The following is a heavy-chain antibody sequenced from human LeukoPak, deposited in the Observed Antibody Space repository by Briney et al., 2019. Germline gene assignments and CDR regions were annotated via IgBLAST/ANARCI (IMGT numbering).Heavy chain of an antibody. Sequence: ASVKVSCKASGYTFTGYYMHWVRQAPGQGLEWMGWINPNSGGTNYAQKFQGRVTMTRDTSISTAYMELSRLRSDDTAVYYCARVGDVCGSYPTGMFDYWGQGTLVTVSS. D-gene: IGHD1-26*01. J-gene: IGHJ4*02. CDR2: INPNSGGT. V-gene: IGHV1-2*02. CDR1: GYTFTGYY. CDR3: ARVGDVCGSYPTGMFDY.